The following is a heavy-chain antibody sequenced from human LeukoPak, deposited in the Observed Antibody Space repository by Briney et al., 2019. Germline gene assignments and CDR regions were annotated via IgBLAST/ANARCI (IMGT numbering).Heavy chain of an antibody. CDR3: ARLGLPDY. J-gene: IGHJ4*02. CDR2: MKRDGSEI. Sequence: GGSLRLSCSASGFTFSTYWMSWVRQAPGKGLEWVANMKRDGSEIYYVDSVKGRFTISRDNAKNSLYLQMNSLRVEDTAVYYCARLGLPDYWGQGTLVTVSS. CDR1: GFTFSTYW. D-gene: IGHD2-21*01. V-gene: IGHV3-7*03.